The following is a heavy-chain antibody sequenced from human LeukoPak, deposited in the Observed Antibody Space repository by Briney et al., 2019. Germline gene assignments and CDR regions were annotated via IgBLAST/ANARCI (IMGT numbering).Heavy chain of an antibody. V-gene: IGHV4-34*01. D-gene: IGHD3-16*02. CDR1: GFTFSNAW. Sequence: GSLRLSCAASGFTFSNAWMSWVRQAPGKGLEWIGEINHSGSTNYNPSLKSRVTISVDTSKNQFSLKLSSVTAADTAVYYCARASPPYDYVWGSYRYYFDYWGQGTLVTVSS. J-gene: IGHJ4*02. CDR3: ARASPPYDYVWGSYRYYFDY. CDR2: INHSGST.